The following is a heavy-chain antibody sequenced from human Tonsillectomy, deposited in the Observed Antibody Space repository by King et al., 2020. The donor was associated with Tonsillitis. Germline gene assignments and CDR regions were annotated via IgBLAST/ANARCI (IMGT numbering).Heavy chain of an antibody. CDR3: ASPFPVLKY. Sequence: QLQESGPGLVKPSETLSLTCTVSGGSISSYYWSWIRQPPGKRLAWSWYIYYSGHTKYNPSLKSRVTISVDTSKSQFSLKLSSVTAADTAMYYCASPFPVLKYWGQGTLVTVSS. J-gene: IGHJ4*02. D-gene: IGHD3-9*01. CDR1: GGSISSYY. CDR2: IYYSGHT. V-gene: IGHV4-59*01.